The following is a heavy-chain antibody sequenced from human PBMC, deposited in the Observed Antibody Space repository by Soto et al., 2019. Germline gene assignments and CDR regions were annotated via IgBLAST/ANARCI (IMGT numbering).Heavy chain of an antibody. D-gene: IGHD3-3*01. CDR2: ISAYNGNT. Sequence: ASVKVSCKASGYTFTSYGISWVRQAPGQGLEWMGWISAYNGNTNYAQKLQGRVTMTTDTSTSTAYMELRSLRSDDTAVYYCARELYDFWSGSRVQMDVWGQGTTVTVSS. CDR1: GYTFTSYG. CDR3: ARELYDFWSGSRVQMDV. V-gene: IGHV1-18*04. J-gene: IGHJ6*02.